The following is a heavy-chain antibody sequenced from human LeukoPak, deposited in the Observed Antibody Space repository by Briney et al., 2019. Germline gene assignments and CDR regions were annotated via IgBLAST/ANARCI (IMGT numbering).Heavy chain of an antibody. V-gene: IGHV1-2*04. Sequence: GASVKVSCKASGYTFTGYYMHWVRQAPGQGLEWMGWINPNSGGTNYAQKFQGWVTMTRDTSISTAYMELSRLRSDDTAVYYCARGPIGRGSGWDNAFDIWGQGTMATVSS. CDR2: INPNSGGT. D-gene: IGHD6-19*01. CDR3: ARGPIGRGSGWDNAFDI. CDR1: GYTFTGYY. J-gene: IGHJ3*02.